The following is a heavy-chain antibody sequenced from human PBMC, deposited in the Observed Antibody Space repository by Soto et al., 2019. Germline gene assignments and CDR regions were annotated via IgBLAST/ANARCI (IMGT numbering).Heavy chain of an antibody. Sequence: QVQLVQSGAEVRKPGASVKVSCEASGYTFTSYDIYWVRQATGQGLEWMGWMNPNTGNSGYAQKFQGRVTMTSDTSISTAYMELISLRSEDTAVYYCARRAETNGWNGFGADKYYFEFWGQGTLVTVSS. CDR2: MNPNTGNS. CDR1: GYTFTSYD. J-gene: IGHJ4*02. V-gene: IGHV1-8*01. D-gene: IGHD1-1*01. CDR3: ARRAETNGWNGFGADKYYFEF.